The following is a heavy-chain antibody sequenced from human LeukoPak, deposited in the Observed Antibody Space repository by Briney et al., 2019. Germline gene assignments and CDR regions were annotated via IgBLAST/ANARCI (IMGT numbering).Heavy chain of an antibody. V-gene: IGHV4-39*07. D-gene: IGHD2-2*01. CDR1: GGSITSTNYY. CDR3: ARVSVDYFDY. Sequence: SETLSLTCAVSGGSITSTNYYWGWIRQPPGKGLEWIGRIYTSGSTNYNPSLKGRVTMSVDTSKNQFSLKLSSVTAADTAVYYCARVSVDYFDYWGQGTLVTVSS. CDR2: IYTSGST. J-gene: IGHJ4*02.